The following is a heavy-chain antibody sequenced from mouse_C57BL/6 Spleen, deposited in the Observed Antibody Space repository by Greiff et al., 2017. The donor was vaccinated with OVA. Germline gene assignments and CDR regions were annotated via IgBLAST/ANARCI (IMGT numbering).Heavy chain of an antibody. CDR3: ARHPSILYGLNWYFDV. Sequence: EVKLVESGGGLVQPGGSLSLSCAASGFTFTDYYMSWVRQPPGKALEWLGFIRNKANGYTTEYSASVKGRFTISRDNSQSILYLQMNALRAEDSATYYCARHPSILYGLNWYFDVWGTGTTVTVSS. CDR2: IRNKANGYTT. J-gene: IGHJ1*03. D-gene: IGHD2-10*02. CDR1: GFTFTDYY. V-gene: IGHV7-3*01.